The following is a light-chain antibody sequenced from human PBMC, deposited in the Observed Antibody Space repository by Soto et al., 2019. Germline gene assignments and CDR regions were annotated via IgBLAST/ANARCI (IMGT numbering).Light chain of an antibody. CDR2: KAS. J-gene: IGKJ1*01. CDR1: QTISSW. Sequence: DIQMTQSPSTLSGSVGDRVTITCRASQTISSWLAWYQQKLGKAPKLLIYKASTLKSGVPSRFSGSGSGTEFTLTISSLQPDDFATYYCQHYNSYSEALGQGTKVELK. CDR3: QHYNSYSEA. V-gene: IGKV1-5*03.